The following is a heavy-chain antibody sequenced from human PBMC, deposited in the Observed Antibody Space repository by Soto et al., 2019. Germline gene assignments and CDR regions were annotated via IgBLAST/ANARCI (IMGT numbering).Heavy chain of an antibody. Sequence: SETLSLTCTVSGGSVSSGSYYWSWTRQPPGKGLEWMGYIYYSGSTNYNPSLKSRVTISVDTSKNQFSLKLSSVTAADTAVYYCARVRFSKVAAREYYFDYWGQGTLVTVSS. J-gene: IGHJ4*02. CDR2: IYYSGST. V-gene: IGHV4-61*01. D-gene: IGHD6-6*01. CDR1: GGSVSSGSYY. CDR3: ARVRFSKVAAREYYFDY.